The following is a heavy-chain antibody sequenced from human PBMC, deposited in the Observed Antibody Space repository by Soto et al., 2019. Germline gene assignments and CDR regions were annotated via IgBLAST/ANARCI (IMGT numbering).Heavy chain of an antibody. CDR1: GFTFGDYA. CDR3: TLFIYYDSSGTFDY. CDR2: IRSKAYGGTT. D-gene: IGHD3-22*01. J-gene: IGHJ4*02. Sequence: GGSLRLSCTASGFTFGDYAMSWFRQAPGKGLEWVGFIRSKAYGGTTEYAASVKGRFTISRDDSKSIAYLQMNSLKTEDTAVYYCTLFIYYDSSGTFDYWGQGTLVTVSS. V-gene: IGHV3-49*03.